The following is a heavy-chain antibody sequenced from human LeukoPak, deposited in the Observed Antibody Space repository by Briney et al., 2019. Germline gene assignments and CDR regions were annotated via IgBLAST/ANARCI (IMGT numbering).Heavy chain of an antibody. J-gene: IGHJ4*02. V-gene: IGHV3-23*01. CDR1: GFTFSSYA. Sequence: GSLRLSCAASGFTFSSYAMSWVRQAPGKGLDWVSGISGSGGSTYYADSVKGRFTISRDNSKNTLYLQMNSLRAEDTAVYYCANRLTDSSGYSMTFFDYWGQGTLVTVSS. CDR3: ANRLTDSSGYSMTFFDY. CDR2: ISGSGGST. D-gene: IGHD3-22*01.